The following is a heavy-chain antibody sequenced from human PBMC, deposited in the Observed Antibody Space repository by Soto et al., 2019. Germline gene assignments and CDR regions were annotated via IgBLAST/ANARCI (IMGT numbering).Heavy chain of an antibody. J-gene: IGHJ6*02. Sequence: QVQLVESGGGVVQPGRSLRLSCAASGFTFSSYGMHWVRQAPGKGLEWVAVISYDGSNKYYADSVKGRFTISRDNSKNTLYLQMNSLRAEDTAVYYCAKDQLLFIAAAGGHGYYYYGMDVWGQGTTVTVSS. D-gene: IGHD6-6*01. CDR1: GFTFSSYG. V-gene: IGHV3-30*18. CDR3: AKDQLLFIAAAGGHGYYYYGMDV. CDR2: ISYDGSNK.